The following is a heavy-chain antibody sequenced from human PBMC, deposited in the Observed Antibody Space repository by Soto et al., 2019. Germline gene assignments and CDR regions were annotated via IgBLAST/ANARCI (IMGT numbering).Heavy chain of an antibody. J-gene: IGHJ3*02. CDR3: ASDRYCSGGSCYSVAFDI. D-gene: IGHD2-15*01. CDR2: MNPNSGNT. Sequence: ASVKVSCQASGYTFTSYVINWVRQATGQGLEWMGWMNPNSGNTGYAQKFQGRVTMTRNTSISTAYMELSSLRSEDTAVYYCASDRYCSGGSCYSVAFDIWGQGTMVTVSS. CDR1: GYTFTSYV. V-gene: IGHV1-8*01.